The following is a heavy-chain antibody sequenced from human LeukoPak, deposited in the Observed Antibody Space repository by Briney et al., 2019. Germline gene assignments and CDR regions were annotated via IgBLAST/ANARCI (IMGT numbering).Heavy chain of an antibody. Sequence: GGSLRLSCAASGFTVSSNYMSWVRQAPGKGLEWCSVIYSGGSTYYADSVKGRFTISRDNSKNTLYLQMNSLRAEDTAVYYCARGARYCSSTSCYSDDAFDIWGQGTMVTVSS. D-gene: IGHD2-2*01. V-gene: IGHV3-66*02. CDR1: GFTVSSNY. CDR2: IYSGGST. J-gene: IGHJ3*02. CDR3: ARGARYCSSTSCYSDDAFDI.